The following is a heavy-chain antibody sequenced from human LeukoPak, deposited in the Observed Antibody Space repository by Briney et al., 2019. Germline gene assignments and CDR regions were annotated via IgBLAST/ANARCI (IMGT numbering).Heavy chain of an antibody. CDR1: GFTVSSNS. CDR2: IYSDNT. D-gene: IGHD3-3*01. Sequence: GGSLRLSCTVSGFTVSSNSMSWVRQAPGKGLEWVSFIYSDNTHYSDSVKGRFTISRDNSKNTLYLQMNSLRAEDTAVYYCAKDVLRFLEFEFPHMDVWGKGTTVTVSS. J-gene: IGHJ6*03. CDR3: AKDVLRFLEFEFPHMDV. V-gene: IGHV3-66*03.